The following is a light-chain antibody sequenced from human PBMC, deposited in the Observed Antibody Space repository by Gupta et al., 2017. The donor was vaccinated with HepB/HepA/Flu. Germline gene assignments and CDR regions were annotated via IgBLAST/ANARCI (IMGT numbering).Light chain of an antibody. J-gene: IGKJ2*01. Sequence: EIVMTQSPATLSVSPGERATLSCRASQSVSSNLAWYQQKPGQAPRLLIYGASTRATGIPARFSGSGSGTEFTLTISSLQSEDFAVYYCQQYNNWPLLAPMYTVGQGTKLEIK. CDR3: QQYNNWPLLAPMYT. V-gene: IGKV3-15*01. CDR1: QSVSSN. CDR2: GAS.